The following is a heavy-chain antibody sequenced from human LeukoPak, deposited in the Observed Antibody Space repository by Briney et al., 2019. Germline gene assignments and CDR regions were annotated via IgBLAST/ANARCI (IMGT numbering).Heavy chain of an antibody. D-gene: IGHD5-24*01. Sequence: GGSLRLSCAASGFNVTTNYMSWVRQAPGKGLEWVSVIYSGGTTYYADSVKGRFTISRHISKNTLSLQMNSLRAEDTAVYYCARGRRDGYNLGYWGQGTLVAVSS. CDR1: GFNVTTNY. V-gene: IGHV3-53*01. CDR3: ARGRRDGYNLGY. CDR2: IYSGGTT. J-gene: IGHJ4*02.